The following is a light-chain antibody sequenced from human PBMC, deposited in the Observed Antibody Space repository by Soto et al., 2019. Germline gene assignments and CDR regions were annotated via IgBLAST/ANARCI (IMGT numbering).Light chain of an antibody. Sequence: QSALTQPASVSGSPGQSITISCTGTSSDVGYYNYVSWYQHRPGKVPKLMIYEVSNRPSGVSNRFSGSKSGNTASLTISGLQAEDEADYYCSSYTTSSTQVFGGGTKLTFL. V-gene: IGLV2-14*01. CDR3: SSYTTSSTQV. CDR2: EVS. J-gene: IGLJ3*02. CDR1: SSDVGYYNY.